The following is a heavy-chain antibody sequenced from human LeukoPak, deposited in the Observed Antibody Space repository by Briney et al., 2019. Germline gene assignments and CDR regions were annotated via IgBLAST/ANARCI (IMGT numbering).Heavy chain of an antibody. CDR3: ARTKRGYSYGYGMLFDY. D-gene: IGHD5-18*01. J-gene: IGHJ4*02. Sequence: SETLSLTCTVSGGSISSYYWSWIRQPPGKGLEWIGYIYYSGSTNYNPSLKSRVTISVDTSKNQLSLKLSSVTAADTAVYYCARTKRGYSYGYGMLFDYWGQGTLVTVSS. CDR1: GGSISSYY. CDR2: IYYSGST. V-gene: IGHV4-59*01.